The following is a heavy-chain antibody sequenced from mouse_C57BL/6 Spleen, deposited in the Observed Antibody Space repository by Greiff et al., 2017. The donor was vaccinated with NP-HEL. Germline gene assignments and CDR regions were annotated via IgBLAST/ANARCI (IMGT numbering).Heavy chain of an antibody. CDR1: GYTFTSYW. D-gene: IGHD3-2*02. CDR2: IDPSDSYT. V-gene: IGHV1-59*01. CDR3: AKGAQATWYAMDY. J-gene: IGHJ4*01. Sequence: QVQLQQPGAELVRPGTSVKLSCKASGYTFTSYWMHWVKQRPGQGLEWIGVIDPSDSYTNYNQKFKGKATLTVDTSSSTAYMQLSSLTSEDSAVYYCAKGAQATWYAMDYWGQGTSVTVSS.